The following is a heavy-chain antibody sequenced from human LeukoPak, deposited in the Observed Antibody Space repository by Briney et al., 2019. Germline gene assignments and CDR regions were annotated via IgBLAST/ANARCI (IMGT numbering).Heavy chain of an antibody. Sequence: ASVKVSCKASGYTFTSYAMHWVRQAPGQRLEWMGWINAGNGNTKYSQEFQGRVTMTRDTSISTAYMELRSLRSDDTAVYYCARPQTQATRDHWYFDLWGRGTLVTVSS. D-gene: IGHD5-12*01. V-gene: IGHV1-3*01. J-gene: IGHJ2*01. CDR2: INAGNGNT. CDR3: ARPQTQATRDHWYFDL. CDR1: GYTFTSYA.